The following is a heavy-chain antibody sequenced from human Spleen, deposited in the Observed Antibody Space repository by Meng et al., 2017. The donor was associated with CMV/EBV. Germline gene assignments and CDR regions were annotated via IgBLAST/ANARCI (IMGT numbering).Heavy chain of an antibody. Sequence: SETLSLTCAVYGGSFSGYYWSWIRQPPGKGLEWIGEINHSGSTNYNPSLKSRVTISVDTSKNQFSLKLSSVTAADTAVYYCARVEYSSSSAIPGYYYYGMDVWGQGTTVTVSS. D-gene: IGHD6-6*01. CDR1: GGSFSGYY. CDR3: ARVEYSSSSAIPGYYYYGMDV. CDR2: INHSGST. J-gene: IGHJ6*02. V-gene: IGHV4-34*01.